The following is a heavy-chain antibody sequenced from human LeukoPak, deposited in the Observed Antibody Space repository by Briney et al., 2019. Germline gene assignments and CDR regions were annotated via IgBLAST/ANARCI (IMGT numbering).Heavy chain of an antibody. D-gene: IGHD3-10*01. J-gene: IGHJ3*02. CDR3: AEGDLWFGEFGAFDI. V-gene: IGHV4-39*07. CDR2: IYYSGST. CDR1: GGSISSSSYY. Sequence: KTSESLSLTCTVSGGSISSSSYYWGWIRQPPGKGLEWIGSIYYSGSTYYNPSLKSRVTISVDTSKNQFSLKLSSVTAADTAVYYCAEGDLWFGEFGAFDIWGQGTMVTVSS.